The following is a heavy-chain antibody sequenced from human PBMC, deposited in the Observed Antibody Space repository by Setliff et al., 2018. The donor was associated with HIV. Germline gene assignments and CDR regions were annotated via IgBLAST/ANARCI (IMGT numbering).Heavy chain of an antibody. CDR1: GGSINSTSYY. J-gene: IGHJ6*03. V-gene: IGHV4-39*07. CDR2: IYHTGST. D-gene: IGHD2-8*01. CDR3: ARGFAGSVSHYYYYNMDV. Sequence: SETLSLTCTVSGGSINSTSYYWGWIRQPPGNGLEWIGSIYHTGSTYYKPSLKSRVSMSVDMSKNQFSLKLSSVTAADTAVYYCARGFAGSVSHYYYYNMDVWGKGTTVTVSS.